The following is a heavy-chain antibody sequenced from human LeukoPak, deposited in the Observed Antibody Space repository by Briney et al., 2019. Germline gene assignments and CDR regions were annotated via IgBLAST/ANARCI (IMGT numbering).Heavy chain of an antibody. CDR1: GYTFTGYY. D-gene: IGHD3-10*01. J-gene: IGHJ4*02. V-gene: IGHV1-8*02. Sequence: ASVKVSCKASGYTFTGYYMHWVGQATGQGLEWMGWMNPNSGNTGYAQKFQGRVTMTRNTSISTAYMELSSLRSEDTAVYYCARGRSRGVDDFDYWGQGTLVTVSS. CDR2: MNPNSGNT. CDR3: ARGRSRGVDDFDY.